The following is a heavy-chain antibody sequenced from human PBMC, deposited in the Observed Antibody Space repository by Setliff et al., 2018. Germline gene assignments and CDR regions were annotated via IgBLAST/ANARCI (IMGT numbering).Heavy chain of an antibody. J-gene: IGHJ3*02. D-gene: IGHD3-22*01. V-gene: IGHV1-46*01. CDR2: INPSSGRT. CDR1: GYTFTSHY. Sequence: ASVKVSCKASGYTFTSHYMHWVQQAPGLGLEWMGTINPSSGRTSYAQKFQGRVTMTRDTSTSTVYMDMSSLRSEDTAVYYCARDVFPYHYEGAFDIWGQGTMVT. CDR3: ARDVFPYHYEGAFDI.